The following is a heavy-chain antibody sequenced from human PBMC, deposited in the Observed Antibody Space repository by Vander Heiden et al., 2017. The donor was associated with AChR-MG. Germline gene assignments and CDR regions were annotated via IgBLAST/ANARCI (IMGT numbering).Heavy chain of an antibody. D-gene: IGHD4-17*01. V-gene: IGHV3-53*01. J-gene: IGHJ1*01. Sequence: EVQLVESGGGLIQPGGSLRLSCAASGFTINSNYMTWVLPAPGKGLEWVSVISTGGSTKYADSVKGRFTISRDNSKNTLYLQMDSLRAEDTAVYYCAICSGVVTSVYGYFQHWGQGTLVTVSS. CDR1: GFTINSNY. CDR3: AICSGVVTSVYGYFQH. CDR2: ISTGGST.